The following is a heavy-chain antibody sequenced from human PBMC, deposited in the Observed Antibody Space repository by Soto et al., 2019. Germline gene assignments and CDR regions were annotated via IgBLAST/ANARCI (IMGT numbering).Heavy chain of an antibody. J-gene: IGHJ6*02. CDR1: GGSISSYY. D-gene: IGHD6-13*01. CDR2: IYYSGST. CDR3: ARECRSGSSCIYYGMDV. V-gene: IGHV4-59*01. Sequence: PSETLSLTCTVSGGSISSYYWSWIRQPPGKGLEWIGYIYYSGSTNYNPSLKSRVTISVDTSKNQFSLKLSSVTAADTAVYYCARECRSGSSCIYYGMDVRGQGTKVTVSS.